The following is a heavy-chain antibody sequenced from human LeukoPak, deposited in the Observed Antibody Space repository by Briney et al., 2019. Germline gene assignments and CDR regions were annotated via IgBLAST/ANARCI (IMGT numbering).Heavy chain of an antibody. J-gene: IGHJ4*02. D-gene: IGHD5-18*01. V-gene: IGHV3-66*01. CDR2: IYSGGST. CDR3: ARIRGTAMVSDY. CDR1: GFTFSSYA. Sequence: PGGSLRLSCAASGFTFSSYAMSWVRQAPGKGLEWVSVIYSGGSTYYADSVKGRFTISRDNSKNTLYLQMNSLRAEDTAVYYCARIRGTAMVSDYWGQGTLVTVSS.